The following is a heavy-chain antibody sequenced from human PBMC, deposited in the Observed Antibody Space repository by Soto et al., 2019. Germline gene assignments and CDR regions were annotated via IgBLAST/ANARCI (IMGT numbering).Heavy chain of an antibody. V-gene: IGHV1-3*01. D-gene: IGHD1-26*01. CDR2: INAGNGNT. CDR1: GCTFTSYA. Sequence: ASVKVSCKASGCTFTSYAMHWVRQAPGQRLEWMGWINAGNGNTKYSQKFQGRVTITRDTSASTAYMELSSLRSEDTAVYYCAKDSGSPGLWYFGYWGQGTLVTVSS. CDR3: AKDSGSPGLWYFGY. J-gene: IGHJ4*02.